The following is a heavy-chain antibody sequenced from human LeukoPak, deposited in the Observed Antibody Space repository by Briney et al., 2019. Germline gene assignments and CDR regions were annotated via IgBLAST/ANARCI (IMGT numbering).Heavy chain of an antibody. J-gene: IGHJ3*02. CDR3: ARNVPLLRRNGAGAFDI. D-gene: IGHD1-1*01. V-gene: IGHV4-34*10. CDR2: IYYSGSI. CDR1: GGSFSGYY. Sequence: SETLSLTCAVYGGSFSGYYWSWIRQPPGKGLEWIGYIYYSGSIYYNPSLKSRVTMSVDTSKNQFSLKLSSVTAVDTAVYYCARNVPLLRRNGAGAFDIWGQGTMVTVSS.